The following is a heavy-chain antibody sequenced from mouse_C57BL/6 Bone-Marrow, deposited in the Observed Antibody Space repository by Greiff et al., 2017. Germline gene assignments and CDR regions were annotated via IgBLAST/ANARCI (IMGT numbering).Heavy chain of an antibody. Sequence: EVMLVESEGGLVQPGSSMKLSCTASGFTFSDYYMAWVRQVPEKGLEWVANINYDGSSTYYLDSLKSRFIISRDNAKNILYLQMSSLKSEDTATYYCARVYGSSAWFAYWGQGTLVTVS. CDR2: INYDGSST. CDR1: GFTFSDYY. V-gene: IGHV5-16*01. J-gene: IGHJ3*01. CDR3: ARVYGSSAWFAY. D-gene: IGHD1-1*01.